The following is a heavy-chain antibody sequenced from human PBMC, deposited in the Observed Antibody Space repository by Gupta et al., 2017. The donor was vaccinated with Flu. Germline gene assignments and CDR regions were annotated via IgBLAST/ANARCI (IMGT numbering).Heavy chain of an antibody. Sequence: EVQLLESGGNLVQPGGSLRLSCAVSGFTFSNSDMTWVRQAPGKGLEWVSTMDASYGTSFYADSVKGRFTISRDNSRKTLFLLMNNLRVEDTAVYYCAQRRYTYMDVWGRGTTVTIS. CDR1: GFTFSNSD. CDR2: MDASYGTS. D-gene: IGHD3-16*02. CDR3: AQRRYTYMDV. J-gene: IGHJ6*03. V-gene: IGHV3-23*01.